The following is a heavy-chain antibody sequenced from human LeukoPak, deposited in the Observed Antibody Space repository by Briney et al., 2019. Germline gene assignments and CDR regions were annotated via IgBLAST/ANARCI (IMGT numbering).Heavy chain of an antibody. CDR3: ARELLELLWFGELLNWFDP. Sequence: GGSLRLSCAASGFTFSSYWMSWVRQAPGKGLEGVANIKQDGSEKYYVDSVKGRFTISRDNNKNSLYLQMNSLRAEDTAVYYCARELLELLWFGELLNWFDPWGQGTLVTVSS. D-gene: IGHD3-10*01. V-gene: IGHV3-7*01. CDR1: GFTFSSYW. J-gene: IGHJ5*02. CDR2: IKQDGSEK.